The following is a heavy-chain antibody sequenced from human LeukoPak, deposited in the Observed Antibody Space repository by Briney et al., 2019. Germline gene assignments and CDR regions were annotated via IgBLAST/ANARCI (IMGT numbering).Heavy chain of an antibody. J-gene: IGHJ4*02. CDR3: AREIQRDLDY. CDR1: GFTFSSYA. Sequence: GGSLRLSCAASGFTFSSYAMHWVRQAPGKGLEWVAVISYDGSNKYYADSVKGRFTISRDNSKNMLYLQMNSLRAEDTAVYYCAREIQRDLDYWGQGPLVTVPS. D-gene: IGHD1-1*01. CDR2: ISYDGSNK. V-gene: IGHV3-30-3*01.